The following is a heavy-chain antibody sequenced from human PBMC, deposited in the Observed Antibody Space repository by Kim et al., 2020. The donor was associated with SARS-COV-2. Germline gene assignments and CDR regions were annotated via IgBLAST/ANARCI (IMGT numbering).Heavy chain of an antibody. V-gene: IGHV3-33*01. D-gene: IGHD2-2*01. CDR2: IWSDGSQI. J-gene: IGHJ4*02. Sequence: GGSLRLSCAASGFTFSTSGMHWVRQAPGKGLEWVAIIWSDGSQIYYGDSVKGRFTISRDNAKNTLCLQMNNLRAEDTAVYYCARSYCSSTSCQYYIDFWGQGTLVTVSS. CDR3: ARSYCSSTSCQYYIDF. CDR1: GFTFSTSG.